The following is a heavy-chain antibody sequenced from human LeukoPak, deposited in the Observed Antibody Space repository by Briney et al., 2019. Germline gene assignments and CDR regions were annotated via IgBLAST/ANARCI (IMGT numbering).Heavy chain of an antibody. Sequence: PGGSLRLSCAASGFTVSSNYMSWVRQAPGKGLEWVSVIYSGGSAYYADSVKGRFTISRDNSKNTLYLQMNSLRVEDTAVYYCARVYQYYYDSSGYYSDWGQGTLVTVSS. CDR2: IYSGGSA. J-gene: IGHJ4*02. CDR3: ARVYQYYYDSSGYYSD. V-gene: IGHV3-53*01. CDR1: GFTVSSNY. D-gene: IGHD3-22*01.